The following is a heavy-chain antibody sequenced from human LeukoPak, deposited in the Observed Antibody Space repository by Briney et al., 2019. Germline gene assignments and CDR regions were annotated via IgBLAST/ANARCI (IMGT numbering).Heavy chain of an antibody. J-gene: IGHJ4*02. Sequence: SETLSLTCTVSGGSISSSSYYWGWIRQPPGKGLEWIGSIYYSGSTYYNPSLKSRVTISVDTSKNQFSLKLSSVTAADTAVYYCARVTARGSGRSFDYWGQGTLVTVSS. CDR3: ARVTARGSGRSFDY. D-gene: IGHD3-10*01. CDR2: IYYSGST. CDR1: GGSISSSSYY. V-gene: IGHV4-39*07.